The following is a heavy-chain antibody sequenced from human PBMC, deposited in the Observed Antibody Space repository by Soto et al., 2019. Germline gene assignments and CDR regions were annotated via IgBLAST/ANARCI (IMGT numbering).Heavy chain of an antibody. Sequence: QVQLQQWGAGLLKPSETLSLTCNIYGGYFTANYWSWIRQTPGKGLEWLGEINHAGTTDYNPSVEDRIIISADASTNQFSLKLTAVTAADTATYYCATGGLFTSWGQGTLVTVSS. J-gene: IGHJ5*02. D-gene: IGHD3-10*01. CDR2: INHAGTT. V-gene: IGHV4-34*01. CDR1: GGYFTANY. CDR3: ATGGLFTS.